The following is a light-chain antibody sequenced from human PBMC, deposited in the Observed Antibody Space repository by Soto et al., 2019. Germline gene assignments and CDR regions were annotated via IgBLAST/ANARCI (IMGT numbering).Light chain of an antibody. CDR3: QQYDNLPYT. CDR1: QDIRKS. Sequence: DIQMTQSPSSLSASVGDRVTITCQASQDIRKSLTWCQQKPGKAPKLLIYDASDLESGVPSRFSGSGSGTDFAFIISSLQPEDIATYYCQQYDNLPYTFGRGPKLEIK. J-gene: IGKJ2*01. CDR2: DAS. V-gene: IGKV1-33*01.